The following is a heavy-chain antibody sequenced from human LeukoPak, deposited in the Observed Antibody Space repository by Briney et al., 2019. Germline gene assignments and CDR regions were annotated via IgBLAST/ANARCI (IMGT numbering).Heavy chain of an antibody. CDR2: INHSGST. CDR3: ARTPKDAFPPL. CDR1: GGSFSGYY. Sequence: SETLSLTCAVSGGSFSGYYWSWIRQPPGKGLEWIGDINHSGSTNYNPSLKSRVTISVDTSKNQFSLKLSSVTAADTAVYYCARTPKDAFPPLWGQGTLVTVSS. D-gene: IGHD3-3*02. J-gene: IGHJ4*02. V-gene: IGHV4-34*01.